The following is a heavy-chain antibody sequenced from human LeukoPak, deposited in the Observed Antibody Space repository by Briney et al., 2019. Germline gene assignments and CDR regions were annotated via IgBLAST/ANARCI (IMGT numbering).Heavy chain of an antibody. CDR3: ARVELGPYYYYYYYMDV. CDR2: ISSSGSTI. CDR1: GFTFSTYA. Sequence: GGSLRLSCVASGFTFSTYAMSWIRQAPGKGLEWVSYISSSGSTIYYADSVKGRFTISRDNAKNSLYLQMNSLRAEDTAVYYCARVELGPYYYYYYYMDVWGKGTTVTISS. D-gene: IGHD7-27*01. J-gene: IGHJ6*03. V-gene: IGHV3-11*01.